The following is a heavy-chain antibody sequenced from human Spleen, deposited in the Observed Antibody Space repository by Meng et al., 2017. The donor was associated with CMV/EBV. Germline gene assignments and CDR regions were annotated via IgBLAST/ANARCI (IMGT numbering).Heavy chain of an antibody. J-gene: IGHJ5*02. D-gene: IGHD1-26*01. Sequence: GESLKISCAASGFTFSSYSMNWVRQAPGKGLEWVSSISSSSSYIYYADSVKGRFTISRDNAKNSLYLQMNSLRAEDTAVYYCAKDRAALIVGATKGWFDPWGQGTLVTVSS. CDR1: GFTFSSYS. V-gene: IGHV3-21*01. CDR3: AKDRAALIVGATKGWFDP. CDR2: ISSSSSYI.